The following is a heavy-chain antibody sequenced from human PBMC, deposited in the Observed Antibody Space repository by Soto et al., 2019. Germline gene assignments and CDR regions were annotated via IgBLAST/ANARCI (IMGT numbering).Heavy chain of an antibody. CDR1: GYTFTSYG. D-gene: IGHD1-1*01. CDR3: ARGRYGDY. Sequence: QVHLVQSGAEGKKPGASVKVSCKASGYTFTSYGITWVRQAPGQGLEWIGWISAHNGNTDYAQKLQGRVIVTRDASTSTAYMELRSLISDDTAVYYCARGRYGDYWGQGALVTVSS. V-gene: IGHV1-18*01. CDR2: ISAHNGNT. J-gene: IGHJ4*02.